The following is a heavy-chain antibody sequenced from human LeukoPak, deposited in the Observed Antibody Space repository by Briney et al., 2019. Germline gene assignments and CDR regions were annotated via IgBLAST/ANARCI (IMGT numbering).Heavy chain of an antibody. V-gene: IGHV3-23*01. CDR2: VSGSGGNT. CDR3: AKDRGQNQLLGSYS. CDR1: GFSFTSYA. D-gene: IGHD2-2*01. J-gene: IGHJ4*02. Sequence: GGSLRLSCAASGFSFTSYAMSWVRQAPGRGLEWVSAVSGSGGNTYYADAVKGRFTISRDNSKNTLFLQVNSLRADDTAVYYCAKDRGQNQLLGSYSWGQGTLATVSS.